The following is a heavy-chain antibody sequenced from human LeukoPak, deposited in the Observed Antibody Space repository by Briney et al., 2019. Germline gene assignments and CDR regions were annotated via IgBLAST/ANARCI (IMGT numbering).Heavy chain of an antibody. CDR1: GFTFSSYG. Sequence: PGGSLRLSCAASGFTFSSYGMSWVRQAPGKGLEWVANIKQDGSEKYYVDSVKGRFTISRDNAKNSLYLQMNSLRAEDTAVYYCARDVYYYDSSGYYPSFDYWGQGTLVTVSS. CDR3: ARDVYYYDSSGYYPSFDY. J-gene: IGHJ4*02. CDR2: IKQDGSEK. D-gene: IGHD3-22*01. V-gene: IGHV3-7*01.